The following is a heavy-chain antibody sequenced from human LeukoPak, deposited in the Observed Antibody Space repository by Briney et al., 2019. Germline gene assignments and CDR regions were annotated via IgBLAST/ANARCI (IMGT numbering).Heavy chain of an antibody. CDR3: AREKIDYYDSKAPRLNYMDV. V-gene: IGHV4-59*01. CDR2: IYYSGST. CDR1: GGSISSYY. D-gene: IGHD3-22*01. Sequence: SETLSLTCTVSGGSISSYYWSWLRQPPGKGLEWIGYIYYSGSTNYNPSLKSRVTISVDTSKNQFSLKLSSVTAADTAVYYCAREKIDYYDSKAPRLNYMDVWGKGTTVTVSS. J-gene: IGHJ6*03.